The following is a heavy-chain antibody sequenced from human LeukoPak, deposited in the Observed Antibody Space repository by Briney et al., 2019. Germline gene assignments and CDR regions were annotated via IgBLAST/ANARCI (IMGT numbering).Heavy chain of an antibody. Sequence: SVKVSCKASGGTFSSYAISWARQAPGQGLEWMGGIIPIFGTANYAQKFQGRVTITTDESTSTAYMELSSLRSEDTAVYYCARDHVVTPTDAFDIWGQGTMVTVSS. CDR1: GGTFSSYA. CDR2: IIPIFGTA. J-gene: IGHJ3*02. V-gene: IGHV1-69*05. D-gene: IGHD2-21*02. CDR3: ARDHVVTPTDAFDI.